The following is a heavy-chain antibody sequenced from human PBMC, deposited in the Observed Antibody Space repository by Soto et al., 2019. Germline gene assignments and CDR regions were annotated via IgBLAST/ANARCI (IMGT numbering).Heavy chain of an antibody. Sequence: EVQLVESGGGLVQPGGSLRLSCAASGFTVSSNYMSGVRQAPGKGLEWVSVIYSGGSTYYADSVKGRFTISRDNSKNTLYLKMNSMRDEETAVYYCESAPWVPYSYYYRDVWGKGTTVTVSS. CDR3: ESAPWVPYSYYYRDV. CDR2: IYSGGST. CDR1: GFTVSSNY. J-gene: IGHJ6*03. D-gene: IGHD3-10*01. V-gene: IGHV3-66*01.